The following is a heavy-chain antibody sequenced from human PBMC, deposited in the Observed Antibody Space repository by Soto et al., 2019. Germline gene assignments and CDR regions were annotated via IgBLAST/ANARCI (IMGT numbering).Heavy chain of an antibody. Sequence: ASVKVSCKASGGTFSSYAISWVRQAPGQGLEWMGGIIPIFGTANYAQKFQGRVTITADESTSTAYMELSSLRSEDTAVYYCARELYYSNYLGWFDPWGQVTLVPVSS. D-gene: IGHD4-4*01. CDR2: IIPIFGTA. CDR1: GGTFSSYA. J-gene: IGHJ5*02. V-gene: IGHV1-69*13. CDR3: ARELYYSNYLGWFDP.